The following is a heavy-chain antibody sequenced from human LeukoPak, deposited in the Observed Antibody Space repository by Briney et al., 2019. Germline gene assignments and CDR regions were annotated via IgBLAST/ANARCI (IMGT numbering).Heavy chain of an antibody. Sequence: GGSLRLSCAASGFTFISYSMNWVRQAPGKGLEWVSSISSSSSYIYYADSVKGRFTISRDNAKNSLYLQMNSLRAEDTAVYYCARGEFIAAAGTEAPDYWGQGTLVTVSS. D-gene: IGHD6-13*01. CDR2: ISSSSSYI. J-gene: IGHJ4*02. CDR3: ARGEFIAAAGTEAPDY. CDR1: GFTFISYS. V-gene: IGHV3-21*01.